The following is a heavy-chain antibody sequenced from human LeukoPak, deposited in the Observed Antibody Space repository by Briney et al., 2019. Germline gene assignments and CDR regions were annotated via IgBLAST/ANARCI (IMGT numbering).Heavy chain of an antibody. CDR1: GGSFSGYY. Sequence: SETLSLTCAVYGGSFSGYYWSWIRQPPGKGLEWIGGINHSGSTNYNPSLKSRVTISVDTSKNQFSLKLSSVTAADTAVYYCARGRRQGYCSSTSCPSLFDYWGQGTLVTVSS. J-gene: IGHJ4*02. CDR2: INHSGST. D-gene: IGHD2-2*01. V-gene: IGHV4-34*01. CDR3: ARGRRQGYCSSTSCPSLFDY.